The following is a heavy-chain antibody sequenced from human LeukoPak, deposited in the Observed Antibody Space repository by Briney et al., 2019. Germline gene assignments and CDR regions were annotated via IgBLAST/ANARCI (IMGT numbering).Heavy chain of an antibody. Sequence: GASVKVSCKASGYTFTSYGINWVRQATGQGLEWMGWMNPNSGNTGYAQKFQGRVTITRNTSIGTAYMELSSLRSEDTAMYYCARDRMVRGVKGTDWFDPWGQGTLVTVSS. CDR1: GYTFTSYG. V-gene: IGHV1-8*03. CDR2: MNPNSGNT. J-gene: IGHJ5*02. CDR3: ARDRMVRGVKGTDWFDP. D-gene: IGHD3-10*01.